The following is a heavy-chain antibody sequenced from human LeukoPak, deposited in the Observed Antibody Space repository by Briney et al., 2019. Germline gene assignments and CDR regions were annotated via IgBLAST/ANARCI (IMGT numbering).Heavy chain of an antibody. CDR1: GGSFSGYY. CDR3: ARGSGQLVADS. V-gene: IGHV4-34*01. D-gene: IGHD6-6*01. J-gene: IGHJ4*02. CDR2: INHSGSP. Sequence: SETLSLTCAVYGGSFSGYYWSWIRQPPGKGLEWIGEINHSGSPNYNPSLKSRVTISVDTSKNQFSLKLSSVTAADTAVYYCARGSGQLVADSWGQGTLVPVSS.